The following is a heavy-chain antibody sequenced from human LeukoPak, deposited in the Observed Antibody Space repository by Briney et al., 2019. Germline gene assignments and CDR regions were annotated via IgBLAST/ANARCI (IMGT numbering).Heavy chain of an antibody. V-gene: IGHV4-4*02. D-gene: IGHD1-26*01. J-gene: IGHJ4*02. CDR3: AGQLVGATTFDY. CDR2: IYHSGST. CDR1: GGSISSSNW. Sequence: SGTLSLTCAVSGGSISSSNWWSWVRQPPGKGLEWIGEIYHSGSTNYNPSLKSRVTILVDKSKNQFSLKLSSVTAADTAVYYCAGQLVGATTFDYWGQGTLVTVSS.